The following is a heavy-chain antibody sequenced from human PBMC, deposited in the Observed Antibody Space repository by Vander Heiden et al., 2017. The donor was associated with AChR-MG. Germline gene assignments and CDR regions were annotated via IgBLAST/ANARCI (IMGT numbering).Heavy chain of an antibody. CDR3: ARGVGWEASPES. CDR2: IYRGGTA. V-gene: IGHV4-61*02. J-gene: IGHJ5*02. CDR1: GGSINDGKYF. Sequence: SLTCIVSGGSINDGKYFWGWIRQPAGKALEWIGRIYRGGTANYKPSLKSRVTISLDASKTQLSLKLTSVTAADTAMDVCARGVGWEASPESWGQGTLGTVSS. D-gene: IGHD1-26*01.